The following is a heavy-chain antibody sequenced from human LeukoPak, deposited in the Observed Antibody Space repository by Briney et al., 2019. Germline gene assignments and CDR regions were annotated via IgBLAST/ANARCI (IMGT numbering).Heavy chain of an antibody. V-gene: IGHV1-69*06. D-gene: IGHD2-21*02. J-gene: IGHJ4*02. Sequence: GASVKVSCKASGGTFSSYAISWARQAPGQGLEWMGVIIPMFGTANYAQKFQGRVTITADKSTTTAYMELSSLKASDTAMYYCARRAYCGGDCYSDYWGQGTLVTVSS. CDR1: GGTFSSYA. CDR3: ARRAYCGGDCYSDY. CDR2: IIPMFGTA.